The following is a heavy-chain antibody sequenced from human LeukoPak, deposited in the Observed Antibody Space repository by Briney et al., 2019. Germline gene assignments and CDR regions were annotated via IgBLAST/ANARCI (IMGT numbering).Heavy chain of an antibody. Sequence: PGGSLRLSCAASGFTFSTYGMHWVRQAPGKGLQWVAFIRFDGTNKYYADSVRGRFTISRDNSKNTLYLQMNNLRAEDTAVYYCAKSPGPTVTTFFDYWGQGTLVTVSS. J-gene: IGHJ4*02. CDR2: IRFDGTNK. CDR3: AKSPGPTVTTFFDY. CDR1: GFTFSTYG. D-gene: IGHD4-11*01. V-gene: IGHV3-30*02.